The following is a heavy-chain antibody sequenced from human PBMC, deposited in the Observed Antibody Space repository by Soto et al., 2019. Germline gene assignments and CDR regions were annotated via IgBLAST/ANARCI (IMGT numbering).Heavy chain of an antibody. CDR3: ARGGNTGWFTTVLLAY. CDR2: ISSSGDTI. V-gene: IGHV3-48*01. J-gene: IGHJ4*02. CDR1: GFNFNTYS. D-gene: IGHD6-19*01. Sequence: GGSLRLSCAASGFNFNTYSMNWVRQAPGKGLEWVSYISSSGDTIFFADSVKGRFTISRDNGKNSLYLQMNSLRTEDTALYYCARGGNTGWFTTVLLAYWGQGTVVTVSS.